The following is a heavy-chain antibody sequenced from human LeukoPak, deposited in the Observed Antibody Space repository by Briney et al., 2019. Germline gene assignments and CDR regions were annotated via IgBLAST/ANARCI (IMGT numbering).Heavy chain of an antibody. J-gene: IGHJ4*02. CDR1: GGTFSSYA. D-gene: IGHD2-2*01. CDR2: ISAYNGNT. V-gene: IGHV1-18*01. Sequence: ASVKVSCKASGGTFSSYAISWVRQAPGQGLEWMGWISAYNGNTNYAQKLQGRVTMTTDTSTSTAYMELRSLRSDDTAVYYCARDFFPAAPFDYWGQRTLVTVSS. CDR3: ARDFFPAAPFDY.